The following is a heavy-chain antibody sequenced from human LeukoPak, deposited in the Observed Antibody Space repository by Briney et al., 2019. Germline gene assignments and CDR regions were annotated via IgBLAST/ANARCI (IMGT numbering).Heavy chain of an antibody. Sequence: SETLSLTCVVSGASFSDYYWGWIRQPPGKGLEWIGSIYYSGSTYYNPSLKSRVTISVDTSKNQFSLKLSSVTAADTAVYYCARDRKDYDFWSGPYTYYYYMDVWGKGTTVTVSS. CDR3: ARDRKDYDFWSGPYTYYYYMDV. CDR1: GASFSDYY. D-gene: IGHD3-3*01. J-gene: IGHJ6*03. CDR2: IYYSGST. V-gene: IGHV4-39*07.